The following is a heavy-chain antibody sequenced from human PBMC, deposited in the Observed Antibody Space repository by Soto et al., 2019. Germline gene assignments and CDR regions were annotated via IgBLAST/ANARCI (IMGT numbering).Heavy chain of an antibody. V-gene: IGHV3-33*08. D-gene: IGHD1-26*01. J-gene: IGHJ4*02. CDR1: GFNCGSYG. Sequence: GRSLRLSCAAAGFNCGSYGMHWVRRAPGKGLEWVALIWHDGSKKAYADSVKGRFTISRDNSKNTLNLQMNSLRVEDTAVYYCTRAAIKGELLNYWGQGTQVTVSS. CDR3: TRAAIKGELLNY. CDR2: IWHDGSKK.